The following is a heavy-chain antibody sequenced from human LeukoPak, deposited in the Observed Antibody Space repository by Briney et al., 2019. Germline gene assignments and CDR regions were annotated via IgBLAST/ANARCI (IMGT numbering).Heavy chain of an antibody. D-gene: IGHD3-10*01. V-gene: IGHV3-23*01. CDR1: GFTFSSYA. CDR3: AMPGRYYGSGSYSPFDY. CDR2: ISGSGGST. Sequence: PGGSLRHSCAASGFTFSSYAMSWVRQAPGKGLEWVSAISGSGGSTYYADSVKGRFTISRDNSKNTLYLQMNSLRAEDTAVYYCAMPGRYYGSGSYSPFDYWGQGTLVTVSS. J-gene: IGHJ4*02.